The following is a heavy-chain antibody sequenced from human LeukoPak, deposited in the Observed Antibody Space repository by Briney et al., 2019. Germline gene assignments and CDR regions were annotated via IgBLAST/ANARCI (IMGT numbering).Heavy chain of an antibody. J-gene: IGHJ6*03. V-gene: IGHV3-48*01. CDR1: GFTFSSYS. CDR2: ISSSSSTI. D-gene: IGHD2-21*02. Sequence: GGSLSLSCAASGFTFSSYSMNWVRQAPGKGLEWVSYISSSSSTIYYADSVRGRFTISRDNAKNSLFLQMNSLRAEDTAVYYCARAAVTSSYYYYYYMDVWGKGSTVTVSS. CDR3: ARAAVTSSYYYYYYMDV.